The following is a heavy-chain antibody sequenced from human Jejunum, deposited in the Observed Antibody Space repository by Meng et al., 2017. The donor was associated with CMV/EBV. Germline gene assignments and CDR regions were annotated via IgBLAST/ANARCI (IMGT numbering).Heavy chain of an antibody. V-gene: IGHV3-74*01. CDR3: ARTYSSGWLGTFWDY. J-gene: IGHJ4*02. CDR1: GFTFSSYW. CDR2: INSDGSST. D-gene: IGHD6-19*01. Sequence: GFTFSSYWMNWDRQAPGKGLVWVSRINSDGSSTSYADSVKGRFTISRDNAKNTLYLQMNSLRAEDTAVYYCARTYSSGWLGTFWDYWGQGILVTVSS.